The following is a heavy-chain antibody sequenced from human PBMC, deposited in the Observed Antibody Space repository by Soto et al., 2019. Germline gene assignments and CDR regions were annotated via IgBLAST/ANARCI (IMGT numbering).Heavy chain of an antibody. CDR3: ARSGDNVYYFDY. J-gene: IGHJ4*02. D-gene: IGHD3-10*01. CDR2: IRSSGGST. Sequence: EVQLVESGGGLVQPGGSLRLSCAASGFTFSRDAMYWVRQAPGKGLEDVSAIRSSGGSTYYANYVKGRFTISRDNSENNLYLQMGSLRAEDMAVYYCARSGDNVYYFDYCGQGTLVTVSS. V-gene: IGHV3-64*01. CDR1: GFTFSRDA.